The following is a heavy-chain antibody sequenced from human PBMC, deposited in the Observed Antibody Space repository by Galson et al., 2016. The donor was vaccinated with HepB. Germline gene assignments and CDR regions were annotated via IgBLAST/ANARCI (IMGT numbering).Heavy chain of an antibody. CDR1: GFTFDDYA. J-gene: IGHJ6*02. CDR3: AKASEGGYYYDSSGYSQLFYGMDV. D-gene: IGHD3-22*01. V-gene: IGHV3-9*01. Sequence: SLRLSCAASGFTFDDYAMHWVRQAPGKGLEWVSGISWNSGSIGYADSVKGRFTISRDNAKNSLYLQMNSLRAEDTALYYCAKASEGGYYYDSSGYSQLFYGMDVWGQGTTVTDSS. CDR2: ISWNSGSI.